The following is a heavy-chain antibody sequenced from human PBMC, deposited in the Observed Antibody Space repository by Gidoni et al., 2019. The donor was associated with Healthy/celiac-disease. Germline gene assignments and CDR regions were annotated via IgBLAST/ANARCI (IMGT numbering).Heavy chain of an antibody. CDR1: GFSLSTSGVG. Sequence: QITLTESGPTLVKPTQTLTLTCTFSGFSLSTSGVGVGWIRQPPGKALEWLALIYWDDDKRYSPSLKSRLTITKDTSKNQVVLTMTNMDPVDTATYYCALLGYCSGGSCYRGHWFDPWGQGTLVTVSS. J-gene: IGHJ5*02. D-gene: IGHD2-15*01. CDR2: IYWDDDK. CDR3: ALLGYCSGGSCYRGHWFDP. V-gene: IGHV2-5*02.